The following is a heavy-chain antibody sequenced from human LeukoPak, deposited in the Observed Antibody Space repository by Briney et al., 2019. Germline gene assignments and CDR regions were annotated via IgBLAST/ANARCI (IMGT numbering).Heavy chain of an antibody. CDR1: GYTFTSYG. V-gene: IGHV1-18*01. J-gene: IGHJ5*02. CDR3: ARAGVLRYFDWLPEFDP. Sequence: ASVTVSCKASGYTFTSYGISWVRQAPGQGLEWMGWISAYNGNTNYAQKLQGRVTMTTDTSTSTAYMELRSLRSDDTAVYYCARAGVLRYFDWLPEFDPWGQGTLVTVSS. D-gene: IGHD3-9*01. CDR2: ISAYNGNT.